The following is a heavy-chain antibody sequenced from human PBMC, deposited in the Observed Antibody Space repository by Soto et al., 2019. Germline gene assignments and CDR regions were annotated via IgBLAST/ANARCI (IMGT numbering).Heavy chain of an antibody. CDR3: ARGPRTALDIDE. Sequence: SETLSLTCTVSGGSVSSGSYYWSWIRQPPGKGLEWIGYIYYSGSTNYNPSLKSRVTISVDTSKNQFSLKLSSVTAADTAVYYCARGPRTALDIDEWGEGTLVT. D-gene: IGHD5-18*01. CDR1: GGSVSSGSYY. CDR2: IYYSGST. V-gene: IGHV4-61*01. J-gene: IGHJ4*02.